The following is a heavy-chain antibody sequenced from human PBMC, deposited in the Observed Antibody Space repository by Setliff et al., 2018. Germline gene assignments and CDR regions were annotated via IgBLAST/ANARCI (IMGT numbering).Heavy chain of an antibody. D-gene: IGHD1-26*01. CDR1: GYTFTTYD. J-gene: IGHJ4*02. Sequence: GASVKVSCKASGYTFTTYDINWVRQAPGQGPEWMGWMNPNSGNRGYAQKFQGRVTMTRNASISTAYMELSTLRSEDTAVYYCATSYSGSYYGYWGQGTLVTVSS. V-gene: IGHV1-8*02. CDR2: MNPNSGNR. CDR3: ATSYSGSYYGY.